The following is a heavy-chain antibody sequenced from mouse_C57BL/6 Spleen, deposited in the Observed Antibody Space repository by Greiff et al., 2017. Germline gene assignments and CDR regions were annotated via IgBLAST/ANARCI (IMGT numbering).Heavy chain of an antibody. J-gene: IGHJ1*03. Sequence: EVMLVESGGDLVKPGGSLKLSCAASGFTFSSYGMSWVRQTPDKRLEWVATISSGGSYTYYPDSVKGRFTISRDNAKNTLYLQMSSLKSEDTAMYFSARHRYEGFSYSYFDVCGTETPGTVSS. CDR3: ARHRYEGFSYSYFDV. CDR2: ISSGGSYT. V-gene: IGHV5-6*01. CDR1: GFTFSSYG. D-gene: IGHD2-3*01.